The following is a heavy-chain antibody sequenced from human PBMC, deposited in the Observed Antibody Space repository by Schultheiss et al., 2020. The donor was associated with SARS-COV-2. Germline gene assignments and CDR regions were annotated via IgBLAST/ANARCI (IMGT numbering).Heavy chain of an antibody. D-gene: IGHD6-19*01. CDR2: IYYSGST. CDR3: ARRTGAAVADCIDY. J-gene: IGHJ4*02. Sequence: SETLSLTCTVSGGSISSSSYYWGWIRQPPGKGLEWIGSIYYSGSTYYNPSLKSRVTISVDTSKNQFSLKLSSVTAADTAVYYCARRTGAAVADCIDYWGQGTLVTVSS. CDR1: GGSISSSSYY. V-gene: IGHV4-39*01.